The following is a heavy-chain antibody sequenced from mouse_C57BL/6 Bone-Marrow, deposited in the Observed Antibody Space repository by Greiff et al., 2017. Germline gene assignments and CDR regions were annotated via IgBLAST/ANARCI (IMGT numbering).Heavy chain of an antibody. Sequence: VKLQQSGAELMKPGASVKLTCKATGYTITGYWSERVKQTTGHGLELIGEILPGSGSTNYNEKFKGKDTFTADTSSNTAYMQLSSLTTEDSAIYYGARSDSWFAYWGQVTLVTVSA. V-gene: IGHV1-9*01. CDR3: ARSDSWFAY. CDR2: ILPGSGST. CDR1: GYTITGYW. J-gene: IGHJ3*01.